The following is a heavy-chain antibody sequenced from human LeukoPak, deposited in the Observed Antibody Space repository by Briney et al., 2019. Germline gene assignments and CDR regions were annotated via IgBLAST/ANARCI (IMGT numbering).Heavy chain of an antibody. D-gene: IGHD7-27*01. CDR3: ARVWAWGSGNYFDN. V-gene: IGHV3-20*04. CDR1: GLTFDALG. J-gene: IGHJ4*02. Sequence: GGSVRLSCGASGLTFDALGMTGVRQAPGKARVGVSAIRGDAGSTCYADSVKRRFTISRDNAKSSLYLHMNSLRVEDTALYYCARVWAWGSGNYFDNWGQGTLVTVSS. CDR2: IRGDAGST.